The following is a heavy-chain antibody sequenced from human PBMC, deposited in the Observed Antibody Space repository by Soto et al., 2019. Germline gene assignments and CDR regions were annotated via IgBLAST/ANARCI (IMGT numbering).Heavy chain of an antibody. CDR3: AKDRGGRGNEIDQ. D-gene: IGHD2-15*01. CDR2: ISPSGDRT. V-gene: IGHV3-23*01. J-gene: IGHJ4*02. CDR1: GFTFSSSA. Sequence: EVQLLESGGGLVQPGGSLRLSCAASGFTFSSSAMSWVRQAPGKGLEWVSTISPSGDRTYQGDSAKGLFTISRDNSRNTLFLRMNSLRADDTALYFCAKDRGGRGNEIDQWGQGTLVTVSS.